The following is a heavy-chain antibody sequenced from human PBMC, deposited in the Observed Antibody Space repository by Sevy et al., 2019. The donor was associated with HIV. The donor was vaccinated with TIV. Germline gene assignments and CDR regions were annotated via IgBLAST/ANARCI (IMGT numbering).Heavy chain of an antibody. CDR1: GFTFNNYG. CDR2: VSYDGSTK. CDR3: AKGSRATDSAFDI. Sequence: GGSLRLSCAASGFTFNNYGMHWVRQPPGKGLEWVAVVSYDGSTKYYADFVKGRFTISRDNSKNMVYLQMNSLRPEDTAVFYCAKGSRATDSAFDIWGQGTVVTVS. J-gene: IGHJ3*02. D-gene: IGHD3-22*01. V-gene: IGHV3-30*18.